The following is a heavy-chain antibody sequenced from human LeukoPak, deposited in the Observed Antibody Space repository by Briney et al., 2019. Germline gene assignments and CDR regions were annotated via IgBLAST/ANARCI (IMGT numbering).Heavy chain of an antibody. V-gene: IGHV3-23*01. D-gene: IGHD3-22*01. CDR2: ISGSGGST. Sequence: GGSLRLSCAASGFTFSSYAMSWVRQAPGKGLEWVSAISGSGGSTYYADSVKGRFTISRDNSKNTLYLQMNSLRAEDTAVYYCARVSYDSSGYYYYYYYMDVWGKGTTVTVSS. CDR1: GFTFSSYA. J-gene: IGHJ6*03. CDR3: ARVSYDSSGYYYYYYYMDV.